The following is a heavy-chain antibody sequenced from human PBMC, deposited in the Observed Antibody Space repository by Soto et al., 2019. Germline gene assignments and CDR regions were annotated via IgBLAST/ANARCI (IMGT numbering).Heavy chain of an antibody. CDR3: SRGYPAYFDF. CDR2: ISSASATI. CDR1: GFSFSTYS. V-gene: IGHV3-48*02. D-gene: IGHD2-15*01. Sequence: GGSLRLSCAASGFSFSTYSMNWVRQAPGKGLEWVSYISSASATIYYADSVKGRFTISRDNAKNSLFLQMNSLKDEDTAVYYCSRGYPAYFDFWGQGTLVT. J-gene: IGHJ4*02.